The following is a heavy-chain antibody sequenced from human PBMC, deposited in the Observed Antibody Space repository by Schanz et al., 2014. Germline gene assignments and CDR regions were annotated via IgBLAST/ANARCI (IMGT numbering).Heavy chain of an antibody. CDR1: TFTFDHYA. CDR2: VSSRSDEI. CDR3: ARIGGSVFDY. V-gene: IGHV3-23*05. J-gene: IGHJ4*02. D-gene: IGHD3-10*01. Sequence: EVQLLESGGGLVQPGGSLRLSCSASTFTFDHYAMTWVRQAPGKGLEWVAAVSSRSDEIKYADSVRGRFTISRDNSNKTVDLQMNSLRAEDTAVYYCARIGGSVFDYWAQGTLVTVSS.